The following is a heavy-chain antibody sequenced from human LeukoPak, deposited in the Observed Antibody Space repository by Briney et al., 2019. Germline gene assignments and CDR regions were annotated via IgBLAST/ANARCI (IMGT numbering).Heavy chain of an antibody. D-gene: IGHD6-19*01. CDR2: ITGSGDST. V-gene: IGHV3-23*01. CDR1: GFTFSSYG. Sequence: GGSLRLSCAASGFTFSSYGMSWVRQAPGKGLEWVSAITGSGDSTYYADSVKGRFTISRDNAKNSLYLQMNSLRAEDTAVYYCAKGIAVAMYYFDYWGQGTLVTVSS. CDR3: AKGIAVAMYYFDY. J-gene: IGHJ4*02.